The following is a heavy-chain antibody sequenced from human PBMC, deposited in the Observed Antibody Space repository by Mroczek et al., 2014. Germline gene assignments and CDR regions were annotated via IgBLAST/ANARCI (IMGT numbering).Heavy chain of an antibody. J-gene: IGHJ4*02. CDR3: ARARIGYCSSTSCYTGWYLDY. V-gene: IGHV4-34*01. D-gene: IGHD2-2*02. CDR1: GGSFSGYY. CDR2: INHSGST. Sequence: QVQLQQWGAGLLKPSETLSLTCAVYGGSFSGYYWSWIRQPPGKGLEWIGEINHSGSTNYNPSLKSRVTISVDTSKNQFSLKLSSVTAADTAVYYCARARIGYCSSTSCYTGWYLDYWGQGTLVTVSS.